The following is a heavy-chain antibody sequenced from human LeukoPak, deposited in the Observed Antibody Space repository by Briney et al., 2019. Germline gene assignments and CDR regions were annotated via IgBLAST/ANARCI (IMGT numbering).Heavy chain of an antibody. D-gene: IGHD3-9*01. CDR1: GLAFSTNS. CDR3: AKGSREFDILTGYYTTVEYFQH. Sequence: PGGSLRLSCAVSGLAFSTNSMSWVRQAPGKGLEWVSVIYSGGSTYYADSVKGRFTISRDNSKNTLYLQMNSLRAEDTAVYYCAKGSREFDILTGYYTTVEYFQHWGQGTLVTVYS. V-gene: IGHV3-53*01. J-gene: IGHJ1*01. CDR2: IYSGGST.